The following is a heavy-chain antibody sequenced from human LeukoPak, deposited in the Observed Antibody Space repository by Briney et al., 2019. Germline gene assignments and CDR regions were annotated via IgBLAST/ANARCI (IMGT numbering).Heavy chain of an antibody. Sequence: PSETLSLTXAVSGYSISSGYYWGWIRQPPGKGREWYGSIYQSGSTNYNPSLKSRVTMSVDTSKNQFSLKLSSVTAADTAVYYCAREHFLIRSLDVWGKGTTVTVSS. CDR2: IYQSGST. CDR1: GYSISSGYY. V-gene: IGHV4-38-2*02. D-gene: IGHD2-8*01. CDR3: AREHFLIRSLDV. J-gene: IGHJ6*04.